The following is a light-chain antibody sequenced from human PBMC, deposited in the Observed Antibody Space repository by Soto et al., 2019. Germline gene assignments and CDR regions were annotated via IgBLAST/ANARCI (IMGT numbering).Light chain of an antibody. CDR1: QSVGTY. Sequence: IVMTQSPATLSVSPGERATLSCRASQSVGTYLAWYQQKPGQAPRILIYGASTRAAGISPRFSGGGSGTEFTLTISSLQSEDFAVYHCQQYNDWPRTFGQGTKVGIK. V-gene: IGKV3-15*01. CDR3: QQYNDWPRT. J-gene: IGKJ1*01. CDR2: GAS.